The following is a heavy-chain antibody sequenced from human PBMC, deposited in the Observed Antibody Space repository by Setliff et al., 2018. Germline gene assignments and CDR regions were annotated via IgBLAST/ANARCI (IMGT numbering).Heavy chain of an antibody. J-gene: IGHJ5*02. Sequence: HPGGSLRLSCAASGFTFSSFWMSWVRQTPGKGLEWVANINQDGSGKYYVDSVKGRFTISRDNSRNTLYLQMNRLRAEDTASYYCARDPNGDYVGAFDPWGQGILVTVSS. D-gene: IGHD4-17*01. CDR2: INQDGSGK. CDR1: GFTFSSFW. CDR3: ARDPNGDYVGAFDP. V-gene: IGHV3-7*03.